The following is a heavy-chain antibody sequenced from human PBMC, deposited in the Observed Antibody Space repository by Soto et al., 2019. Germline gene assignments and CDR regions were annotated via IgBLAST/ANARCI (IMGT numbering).Heavy chain of an antibody. CDR3: AKDKPVAVYPRIWFGQPYFDY. CDR1: GFTFSSYA. V-gene: IGHV3-23*01. Sequence: GGSLRLSCAASGFTFSSYAMSWVRQAPGKGLEWVSAISGSGGSTYYADSVKGRFTISRDNSKNTLYLQMNSLRAEDTAVYYCAKDKPVAVYPRIWFGQPYFDYWGQGTLVTVSS. D-gene: IGHD3-10*01. J-gene: IGHJ4*02. CDR2: ISGSGGST.